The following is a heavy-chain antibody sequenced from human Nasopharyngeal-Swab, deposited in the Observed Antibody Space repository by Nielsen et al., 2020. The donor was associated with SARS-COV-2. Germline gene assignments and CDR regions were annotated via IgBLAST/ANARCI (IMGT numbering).Heavy chain of an antibody. Sequence: SETLSLTCTVSGGSVSRVGYYWSWIRQAPGKGLEWIGYVDYRGSTSYNPSLKGRVTTSVATSKNQFSLRLSSVTAADTAVYYCAREVAVTYYFDYWGQGALVTVSS. CDR2: VDYRGST. J-gene: IGHJ4*02. CDR3: AREVAVTYYFDY. D-gene: IGHD2-21*02. V-gene: IGHV4-61*08. CDR1: GGSVSRVGYY.